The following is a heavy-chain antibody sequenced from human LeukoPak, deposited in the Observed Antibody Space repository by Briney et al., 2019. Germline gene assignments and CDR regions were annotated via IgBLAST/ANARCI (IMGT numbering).Heavy chain of an antibody. J-gene: IGHJ3*02. CDR1: GYTFIGYY. CDR3: ARADCSSTSCLNAFDI. Sequence: GVSVKVSCKASGYTFIGYYMHWVRQAPGQGLEWVGRINPNSGGTNYAQKFQGRVTMTRDTSISTAYMELSRLRSDDTAVYYCARADCSSTSCLNAFDIWGQGTMVTVSS. V-gene: IGHV1-2*06. CDR2: INPNSGGT. D-gene: IGHD2-2*01.